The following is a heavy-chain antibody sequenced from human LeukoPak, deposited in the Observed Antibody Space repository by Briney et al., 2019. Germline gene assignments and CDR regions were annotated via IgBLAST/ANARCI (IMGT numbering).Heavy chain of an antibody. D-gene: IGHD6-13*01. V-gene: IGHV4-30-2*01. Sequence: SGTLSLTCTVSGGSISSGGYYWSWIRQPPGKGLEWIGYIYHSGSTYYNPSFKSRVTISVDRSKNQFSLKLSSVTAADTAVYYCARDGIAAAGYFDYWGQGTLVTVSS. CDR2: IYHSGST. CDR1: GGSISSGGYY. CDR3: ARDGIAAAGYFDY. J-gene: IGHJ4*02.